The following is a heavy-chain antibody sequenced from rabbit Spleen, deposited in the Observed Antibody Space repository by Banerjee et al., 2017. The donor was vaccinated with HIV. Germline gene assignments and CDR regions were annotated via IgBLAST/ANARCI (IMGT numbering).Heavy chain of an antibody. CDR1: GFSFSSNYY. D-gene: IGHD8-1*01. V-gene: IGHV1S40*01. Sequence: QSLEESGGDLVKPGASLTLTCTASGFSFSSNYYMCWVRQAPGKGLEWIACIGTSTGTIYYATWAKGRFTISKTSSTTVTLQMTSLTAADTATYFCARSIGGSIYRDLDLWGPGTLVTVS. J-gene: IGHJ4*01. CDR3: ARSIGGSIYRDLDL. CDR2: IGTSTGTI.